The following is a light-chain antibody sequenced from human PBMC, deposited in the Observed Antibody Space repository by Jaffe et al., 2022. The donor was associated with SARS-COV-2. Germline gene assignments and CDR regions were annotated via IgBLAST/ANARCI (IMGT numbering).Light chain of an antibody. CDR2: GAS. CDR1: QSVNNY. J-gene: IGKJ5*01. CDR3: HQRNNWPLT. Sequence: EIVLTQSPATLSLSPGERATLSCRASQSVNNYLAWYQQKPGQPPRLLIYGASNRATGVPARFSGSGSGTDFTLTISSLEPEDFAVYYCHQRNNWPLTFGLGTRLDIK. V-gene: IGKV3-11*01.